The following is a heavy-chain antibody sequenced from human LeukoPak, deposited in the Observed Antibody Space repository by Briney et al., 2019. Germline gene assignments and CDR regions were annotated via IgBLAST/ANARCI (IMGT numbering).Heavy chain of an antibody. CDR2: INPNSGGT. CDR1: GYAFTVYY. V-gene: IGHV1-2*02. D-gene: IGHD3-22*01. Sequence: ASVKVSCKASGYAFTVYYMHWVRQAPGQGLEWMGWINPNSGGTKYAQQFQGRVTMTRDTSISTAYLELSSLISDDTAVYYCARAEVIDYWGQGTLVTVSS. J-gene: IGHJ4*02. CDR3: ARAEVIDY.